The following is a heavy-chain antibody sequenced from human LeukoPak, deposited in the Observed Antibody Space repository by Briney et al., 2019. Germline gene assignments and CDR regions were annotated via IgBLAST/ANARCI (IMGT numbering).Heavy chain of an antibody. J-gene: IGHJ4*02. CDR2: ISSSGSTI. D-gene: IGHD3-22*01. CDR3: ARSIDYYDSSGPFDY. CDR1: GFTFSDYY. Sequence: GGSLRLSCAASGFTFSDYYMSWLRQAPGKGLEWVSYISSSGSTIYYADSVKGRFTISRDNAKNSLYLQMNSLRAEDTAVYYCARSIDYYDSSGPFDYWGQGTLVTVSS. V-gene: IGHV3-11*01.